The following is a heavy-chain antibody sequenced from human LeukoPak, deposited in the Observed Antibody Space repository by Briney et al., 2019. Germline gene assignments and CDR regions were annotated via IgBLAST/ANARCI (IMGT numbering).Heavy chain of an antibody. V-gene: IGHV3-30*03. Sequence: GGSLRLSCAASGFTFRNFGMHWIRQAPGKGLEWVAVISTDGSYTHYADSVKGRFTVSRDNSNNVLYLQMNSLRAEDTAVYYCARQYQLPFDMDVWGKGTTVTVSS. CDR1: GFTFRNFG. CDR3: ARQYQLPFDMDV. J-gene: IGHJ6*03. CDR2: ISTDGSYT. D-gene: IGHD2-2*01.